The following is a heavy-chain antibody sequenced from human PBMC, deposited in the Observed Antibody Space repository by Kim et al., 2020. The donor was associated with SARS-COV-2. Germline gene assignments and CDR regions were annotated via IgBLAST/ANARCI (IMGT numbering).Heavy chain of an antibody. D-gene: IGHD1-1*01. CDR3: ASGQNSRMEHHSGMDV. CDR1: GGTFSSYA. V-gene: IGHV1-69*13. J-gene: IGHJ6*02. CDR2: IIPIFGTA. Sequence: SVKVSCKASGGTFSSYAISWVRQAPGQGLEWMGGIIPIFGTAYYAQKFQGRVTITADESTRTGYMELSRLRSEDTAGYYCASGQNSRMEHHSGMDVWGQ.